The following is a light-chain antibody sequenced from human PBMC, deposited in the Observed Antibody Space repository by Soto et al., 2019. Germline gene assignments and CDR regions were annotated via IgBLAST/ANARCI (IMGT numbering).Light chain of an antibody. J-gene: IGKJ2*01. Sequence: DIQMTQSPSSLPASVGDRVTLTCRASQSISTYLNWYQQKRGKAPKLLIYAASSLQSGVQSRLSGSGSGTDFTLTISSLQPEDFATYYCQQSYTIPYTFGQGTKLEIK. CDR2: AAS. V-gene: IGKV1-39*01. CDR1: QSISTY. CDR3: QQSYTIPYT.